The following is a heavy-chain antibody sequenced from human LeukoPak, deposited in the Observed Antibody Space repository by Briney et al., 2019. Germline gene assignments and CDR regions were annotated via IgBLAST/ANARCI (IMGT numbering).Heavy chain of an antibody. CDR3: ARVVGLLRYYYGMDV. Sequence: GGSLRLSCAASGFTFSSYEMNWVRQAPGKGLEWVSYITSSGGTIYYADSVKGRFIISRDNAKNSLYLQMNSLRAEDTAVYYCARVVGLLRYYYGMDVWGQGTTVTVSS. D-gene: IGHD2/OR15-2a*01. CDR2: ITSSGGTI. V-gene: IGHV3-48*03. J-gene: IGHJ6*02. CDR1: GFTFSSYE.